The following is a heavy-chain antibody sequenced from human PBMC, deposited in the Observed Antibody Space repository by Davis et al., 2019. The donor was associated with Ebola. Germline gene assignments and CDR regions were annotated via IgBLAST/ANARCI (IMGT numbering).Heavy chain of an antibody. J-gene: IGHJ5*02. CDR2: INTNTGNP. CDR3: ARVIIAVAGTRWFDP. D-gene: IGHD6-19*01. CDR1: GYTFTSYA. Sequence: AASVKVSCKASGYTFTSYAMNWVRQAPGQGLEWMGWINTNTGNPTYAQGFTGRFVFSLDTSVSTAYLQISSLKAEDTAVYYCARVIIAVAGTRWFDPWGQGTLVTVSS. V-gene: IGHV7-4-1*02.